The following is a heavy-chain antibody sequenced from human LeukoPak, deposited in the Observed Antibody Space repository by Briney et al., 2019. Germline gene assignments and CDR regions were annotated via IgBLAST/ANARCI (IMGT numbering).Heavy chain of an antibody. D-gene: IGHD4-17*01. CDR3: ARINIAMTTTYFGY. V-gene: IGHV4-39*07. CDR1: GGSISSSSYY. J-gene: IGHJ4*02. Sequence: SETLSLTCTVSGGSISSSSYYWGWIRQPPGKGLEWIGSIYYSGSTYYNPSLKSRVTISVDTSKNQFSLKLTSVTAADTAVYYCARINIAMTTTYFGYWGQGTLVTVSS. CDR2: IYYSGST.